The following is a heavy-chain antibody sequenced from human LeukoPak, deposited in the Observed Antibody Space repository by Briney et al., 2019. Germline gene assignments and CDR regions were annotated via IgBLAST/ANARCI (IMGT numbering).Heavy chain of an antibody. CDR3: ARRKRGRDGPNGSFYYFDY. Sequence: SETLSLTCAVYGGSFSGYYWSWIRQPPGKGLEWIGEINHSGSTSYNPSLKSRVTISVDTSKNQFSLKLSSVTAADTAVYYCARRKRGRDGPNGSFYYFDYWGQGTLVTVSS. J-gene: IGHJ4*02. CDR2: INHSGST. CDR1: GGSFSGYY. V-gene: IGHV4-34*01. D-gene: IGHD5-24*01.